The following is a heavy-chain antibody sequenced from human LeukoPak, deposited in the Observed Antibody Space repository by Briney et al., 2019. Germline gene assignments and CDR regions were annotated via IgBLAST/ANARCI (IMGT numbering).Heavy chain of an antibody. V-gene: IGHV3-23*01. CDR2: ISGSGGST. J-gene: IGHJ4*02. CDR3: AKFIAAPFYFDY. Sequence: GGSLRLSCAASGFTFSSYGMTWVRQAPGKGLEWVSGISGSGGSTYYADSVKGRFTISRDNAKNSLYLQMNSLRAEDTAVYYCAKFIAAPFYFDYWGQGTLVTVSS. D-gene: IGHD6-13*01. CDR1: GFTFSSYG.